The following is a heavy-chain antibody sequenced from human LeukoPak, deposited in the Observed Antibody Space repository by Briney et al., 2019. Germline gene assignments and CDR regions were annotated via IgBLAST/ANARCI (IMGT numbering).Heavy chain of an antibody. CDR3: ARDRGRAVWFGHASNWFDP. CDR1: GGSIGSNNW. J-gene: IGHJ5*02. CDR2: IYHSGST. D-gene: IGHD3-10*01. V-gene: IGHV4-4*02. Sequence: SGTLSLTCAVSGGSIGSNNWWTWVRQPPGKGLEWIGEIYHSGSTYYNPSLKSRVTISVDKSKNQFSLKLSSVTAADTAVYYCARDRGRAVWFGHASNWFDPWGQGTLVTVSS.